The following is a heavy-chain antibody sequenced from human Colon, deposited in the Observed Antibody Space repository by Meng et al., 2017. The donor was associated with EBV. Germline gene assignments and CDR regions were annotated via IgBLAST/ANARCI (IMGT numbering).Heavy chain of an antibody. CDR3: ARPKNFDY. J-gene: IGHJ4*02. V-gene: IGHV3-11*01. CDR1: GFTFSDYY. CDR2: ISSSGTTI. Sequence: QLELVESGEGWAKPGGSLRLSCSASGFTFSDYYMVWIRQAPGKGLGWVSYISSSGTTINYADSVKGRFTISRDNAKNSLYLQMNSLRAEDTAVYYCARPKNFDYWGQGTLVTVSS.